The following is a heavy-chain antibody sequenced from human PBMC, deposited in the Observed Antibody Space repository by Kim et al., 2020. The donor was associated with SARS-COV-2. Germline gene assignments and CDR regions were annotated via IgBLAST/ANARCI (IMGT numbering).Heavy chain of an antibody. J-gene: IGHJ5*02. D-gene: IGHD3-10*01. CDR2: IYYSGST. CDR3: ARSLIRTLAPSFDP. CDR1: GCSISTSSYY. V-gene: IGHV4-39*01. Sequence: SETLSLTCTVSGCSISTSSYYWGWIRQPPGKGLEWIGTIYYSGSTFYNPSLKSRVTISVDTSKNQFSLRLSSVTAADTAVYYCARSLIRTLAPSFDPWGQGTLVTVSS.